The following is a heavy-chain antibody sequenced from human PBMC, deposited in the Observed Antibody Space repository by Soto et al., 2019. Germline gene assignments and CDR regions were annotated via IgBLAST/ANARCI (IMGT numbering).Heavy chain of an antibody. D-gene: IGHD3-16*02. Sequence: QVKLVQSGAEVKKPGASVKVSCKASGYTFTSYGISWVRQAPGQGLEWMGWISAYNGNTNYAQKLQGRVTMTTDTSTSTAYMELRSLRSDDTAVYYCARVMITFGGVIVSDAFDIWGQGTMVTVSS. V-gene: IGHV1-18*04. J-gene: IGHJ3*02. CDR1: GYTFTSYG. CDR2: ISAYNGNT. CDR3: ARVMITFGGVIVSDAFDI.